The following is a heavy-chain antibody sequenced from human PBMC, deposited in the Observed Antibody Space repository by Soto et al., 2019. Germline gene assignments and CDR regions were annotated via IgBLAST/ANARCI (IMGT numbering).Heavy chain of an antibody. CDR1: EFTFSNYA. J-gene: IGHJ2*01. CDR2: ISYDGSNK. CDR3: ARDPLWGTAMVLWYFDL. V-gene: IGHV3-30-3*01. D-gene: IGHD5-18*01. Sequence: PLRLSCTASEFTFSNYAMHRVRQAPGKGLEWVAVISYDGSNKYYADSVKGRFTISRDNSKNTLYLRMNSLRAEDTAVYYCARDPLWGTAMVLWYFDLWGRGTLVTVSS.